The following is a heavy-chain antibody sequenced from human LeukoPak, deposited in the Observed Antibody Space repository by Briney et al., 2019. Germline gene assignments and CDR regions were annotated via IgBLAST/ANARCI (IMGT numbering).Heavy chain of an antibody. CDR3: ARVRDLWSGYYLDY. CDR2: VYSSGST. V-gene: IGHV4-59*01. Sequence: SETLPLTCTVSGASISTYYWSWIRQPPGKGLEWIGYVYSSGSTNYNPSLKSRLTISIDTSKNQFSLKLNSVSDADTAVYYCARVRDLWSGYYLDYWGQGTLVTVSS. J-gene: IGHJ4*02. D-gene: IGHD3-3*01. CDR1: GASISTYY.